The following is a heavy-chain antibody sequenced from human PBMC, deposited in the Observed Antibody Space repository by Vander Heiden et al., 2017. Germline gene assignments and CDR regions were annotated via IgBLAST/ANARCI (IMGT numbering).Heavy chain of an antibody. CDR1: GFTFSSYT. V-gene: IGHV3-21*01. Sequence: EVQLVESGGGLVKPGGSLRLSCAASGFTFSSYTMDWVRQAPGKGLEWVSSISSSSTYIYYADAVKGRFTISRDNAKNSLYLQMNSLRAEDTAVYYCARDRGIDGYNSGDYWGQGTLVAVSS. CDR2: ISSSSTYI. D-gene: IGHD5-12*01. J-gene: IGHJ4*02. CDR3: ARDRGIDGYNSGDY.